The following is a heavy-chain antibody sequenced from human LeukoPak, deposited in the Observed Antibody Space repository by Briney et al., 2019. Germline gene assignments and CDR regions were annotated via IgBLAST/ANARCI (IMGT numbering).Heavy chain of an antibody. CDR1: GFTFSIYT. Sequence: GGSLRLSCAASGFTFSIYTMNWVRQAPGKGLEWVSSISTISSYIYYADSVKGRFTISRDNAKNSLYLQMNSLRAEDTAVYYCARGIYSNGNMNDYWGQGTLVTVSS. D-gene: IGHD4-11*01. CDR3: ARGIYSNGNMNDY. CDR2: ISTISSYI. V-gene: IGHV3-21*01. J-gene: IGHJ4*02.